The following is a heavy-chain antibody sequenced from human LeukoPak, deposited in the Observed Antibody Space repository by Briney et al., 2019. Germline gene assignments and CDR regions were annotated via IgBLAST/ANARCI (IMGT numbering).Heavy chain of an antibody. J-gene: IGHJ5*02. Sequence: PSETLSLTCAVYGGSFSGYYWSWIRQPPGKGLEWIGEINHSGSTNYNPSLKSRVTISVDTSKNQFSLKLSSVTAADTAVYYCARAAWLRTFDPWVQGTLVTVSS. CDR3: ARAAWLRTFDP. V-gene: IGHV4-34*01. CDR1: GGSFSGYY. D-gene: IGHD3-22*01. CDR2: INHSGST.